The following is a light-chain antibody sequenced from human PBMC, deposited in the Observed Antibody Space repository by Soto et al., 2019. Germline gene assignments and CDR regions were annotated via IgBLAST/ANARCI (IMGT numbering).Light chain of an antibody. CDR1: QNINSW. Sequence: DIQMTQSPSTLSASVGDRVAITCRASQNINSWLAWYQQKPGKAPKLLIYNASSLESEVPSRFSGSGSGTEFSLTISCLQPDDFATYYCQEYNSYSRFTFGPGTKVDVK. CDR3: QEYNSYSRFT. CDR2: NAS. J-gene: IGKJ3*01. V-gene: IGKV1-5*03.